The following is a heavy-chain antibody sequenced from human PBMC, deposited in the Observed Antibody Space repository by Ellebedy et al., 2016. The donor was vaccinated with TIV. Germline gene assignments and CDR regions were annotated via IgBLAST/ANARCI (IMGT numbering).Heavy chain of an antibody. V-gene: IGHV3-11*04. CDR1: GFTFSDYY. J-gene: IGHJ5*02. D-gene: IGHD3-22*01. CDR2: ISSSGSTI. Sequence: GESLKISXAASGFTFSDYYMSWIRQAPGKGLEWVSYISSSGSTIYYADSVKGRFTISRDNAKNSLYLQMNSLRAEDTAVYYCARDRSYYDSSGLRFDPWGQGTLVTVSS. CDR3: ARDRSYYDSSGLRFDP.